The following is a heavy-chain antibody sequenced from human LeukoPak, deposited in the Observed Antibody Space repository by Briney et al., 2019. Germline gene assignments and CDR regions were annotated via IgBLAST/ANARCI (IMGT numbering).Heavy chain of an antibody. CDR3: ARAPFSYYALDI. J-gene: IGHJ6*02. CDR2: VFHTGST. CDR1: GGSVSSTNW. V-gene: IGHV4-4*02. Sequence: SETLSLTCAVSGGSVSSTNWWSWVRQSPRKRLEWIGEVFHTGSTSYNASLKSRVTISLDKSGNQLSLQLRSVTAADTAVYFCARAPFSYYALDIWGQGTTVTVSS.